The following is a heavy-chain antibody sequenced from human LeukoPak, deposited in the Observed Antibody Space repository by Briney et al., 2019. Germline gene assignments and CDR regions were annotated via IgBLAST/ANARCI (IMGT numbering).Heavy chain of an antibody. CDR2: IYYSGST. Sequence: PSETLYLTCTVSGGSIRSGDYYWSWIRQPPGKGLEWIGYIYYSGSTYYNPSLKSRVTISVDTSKNQFSLKLSSVTAADTAVYYCARCVPGDYGDFDIWGQGTMVTVSS. CDR3: ARCVPGDYGDFDI. V-gene: IGHV4-30-4*01. CDR1: GGSIRSGDYY. D-gene: IGHD4-17*01. J-gene: IGHJ3*02.